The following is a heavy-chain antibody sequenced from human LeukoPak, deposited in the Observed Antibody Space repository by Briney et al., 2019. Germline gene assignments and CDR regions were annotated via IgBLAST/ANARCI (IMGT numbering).Heavy chain of an antibody. CDR2: IYTSGST. CDR3: ARDKEYYYAFDI. V-gene: IGHV4-61*02. CDR1: GGSISSGSYY. J-gene: IGHJ3*02. Sequence: SETLSLTCTVSGGSISSGSYYWSWIRQPAGKGLEWIGRIYTSGSTNYNPSLKSRVTISVDTSKNQFSLKLSSVTAADTAVYYCARDKEYYYAFDIWGQGTMVTVSS. D-gene: IGHD3-10*01.